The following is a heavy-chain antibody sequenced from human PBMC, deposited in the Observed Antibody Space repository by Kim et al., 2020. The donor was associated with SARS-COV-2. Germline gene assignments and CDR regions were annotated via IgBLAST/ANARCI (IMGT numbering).Heavy chain of an antibody. CDR2: INHSGST. D-gene: IGHD6-13*01. J-gene: IGHJ5*02. CDR3: ARGTKASSSWYSTTPRGWFDP. V-gene: IGHV4-34*01. Sequence: SETLSLTCAVYGGSFSGYYWSWIRQPPGKGLEWIGEINHSGSTNYNPSLKSRVTISVDTSKNQFSLKLSSVTAADTAVYYCARGTKASSSWYSTTPRGWFDPWGQGTLVTVSS. CDR1: GGSFSGYY.